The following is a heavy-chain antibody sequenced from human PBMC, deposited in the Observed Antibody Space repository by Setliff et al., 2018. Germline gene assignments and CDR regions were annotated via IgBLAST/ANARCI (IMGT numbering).Heavy chain of an antibody. CDR1: GYTFTSYG. D-gene: IGHD4-17*01. CDR2: IIPIFGTA. CDR3: ARDLIDPDYGDYLSFYYYGMDV. Sequence: ASVKVSCKASGYTFTSYGISWVRQAPGQGLEWMGGIIPIFGTANYAQKFQGRVTITADESTGTAYMELSSLRSEDTAVYYCARDLIDPDYGDYLSFYYYGMDVWGQGTTVTVSS. V-gene: IGHV1-69*13. J-gene: IGHJ6*02.